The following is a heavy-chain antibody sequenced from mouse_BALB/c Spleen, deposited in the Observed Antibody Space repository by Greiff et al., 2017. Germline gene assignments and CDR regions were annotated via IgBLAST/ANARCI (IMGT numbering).Heavy chain of an antibody. J-gene: IGHJ3*01. V-gene: IGHV3-2*02. Sequence: EVQLQQSGPGLVKPSQSLSLTCTVTGYSITSDYAWNWIRQFPGNKLEWMGYISYSGSTSYNPSLKSRISITRDTSKNQFFLQLNSVTTEDTATYYCARSRDGYPFAYWGQGTLVTVSA. CDR2: ISYSGST. D-gene: IGHD2-3*01. CDR3: ARSRDGYPFAY. CDR1: GYSITSDYA.